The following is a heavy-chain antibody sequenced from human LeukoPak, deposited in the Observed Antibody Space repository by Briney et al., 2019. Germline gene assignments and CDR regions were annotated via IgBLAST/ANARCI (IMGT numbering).Heavy chain of an antibody. D-gene: IGHD3-22*01. V-gene: IGHV4-59*08. CDR3: ARHMTSYYDSRGKTPPVY. Sequence: SETLSLTCTVSGGSISSYYWSWIRQPPEKGLEWIGYIYYSGSTNYNPSLKSRVTISVDTSKNQFYLKLSSVTAADTAVYYCARHMTSYYDSRGKTPPVYWGQGTLVTVSS. CDR2: IYYSGST. CDR1: GGSISSYY. J-gene: IGHJ4*02.